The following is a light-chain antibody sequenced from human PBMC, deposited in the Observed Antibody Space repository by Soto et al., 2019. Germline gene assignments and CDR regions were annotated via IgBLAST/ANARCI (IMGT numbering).Light chain of an antibody. Sequence: QLVLTQPPSASASLGASVTLTCTLSSGSSNYKVDWYQQRPGKGPRFVMRVGTGGIVGSKGDGIPDRFSVLGSGLNRYLTIKNIQEEDESDYHCGADHGSGSNPMWVFGGGTKVTGL. CDR3: GADHGSGSNPMWV. V-gene: IGLV9-49*01. J-gene: IGLJ2*01. CDR2: VGTGGIVG. CDR1: SGSSNYK.